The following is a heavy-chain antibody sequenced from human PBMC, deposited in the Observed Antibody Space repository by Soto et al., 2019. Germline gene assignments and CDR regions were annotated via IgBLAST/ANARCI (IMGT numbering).Heavy chain of an antibody. CDR2: IIPIFGTA. J-gene: IGHJ6*02. CDR3: ASFMPGTPSYYYGMDV. CDR1: GGTFSSYA. D-gene: IGHD1-26*01. Sequence: QVQLVQSGAEVKKPGYSVKVSCKASGGTFSSYAISWVRQAPGQGLEWMGGIIPIFGTANYAQKFQGRVTITADESTSTAYMELSSLRSEDTAVYYCASFMPGTPSYYYGMDVWGQGTTVTVSS. V-gene: IGHV1-69*01.